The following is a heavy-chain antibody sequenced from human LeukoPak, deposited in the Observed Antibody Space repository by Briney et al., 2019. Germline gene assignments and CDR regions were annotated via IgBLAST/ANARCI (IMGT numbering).Heavy chain of an antibody. CDR1: GFTFGDYA. J-gene: IGHJ4*02. V-gene: IGHV3-49*03. CDR2: IRSKAYGGTT. Sequence: PGRSLRLSCTASGFTFGDYAMSWFRQAPGKGLEWVGFIRSKAYGGTTEYAASVKGRFTISRDDSKSIAYLQMNSLKTEDTAVYYCTRTMVVTPTSEFDYWGQETLVTVSS. CDR3: TRTMVVTPTSEFDY. D-gene: IGHD2-21*02.